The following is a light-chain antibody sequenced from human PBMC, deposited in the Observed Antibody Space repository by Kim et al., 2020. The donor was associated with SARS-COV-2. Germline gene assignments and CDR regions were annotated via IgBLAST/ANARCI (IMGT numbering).Light chain of an antibody. CDR3: QQSYSTPPG. V-gene: IGKV1-39*01. CDR1: QSISSY. J-gene: IGKJ2*03. CDR2: AAS. Sequence: SASVGDRVTIACRARQSISSYLHWYQQKPGKAPKLLFYAASSLQSGVPSRFSGSGSGTDFTLTISSLQPEDFATYYCQQSYSTPPGFGQGTKLEI.